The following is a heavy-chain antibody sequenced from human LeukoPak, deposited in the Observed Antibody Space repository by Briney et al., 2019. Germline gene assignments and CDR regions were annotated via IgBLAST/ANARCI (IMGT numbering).Heavy chain of an antibody. Sequence: ASVKVSCKASGYTCTSYGISWVRQAPGQGLEWLGRISAYNGNTNYAQKLQGRVTMTTDTSTSAAYMELRSLRSDDTAVYYCARGKIAAAGNWFDPWGQGTLVTVSS. V-gene: IGHV1-18*01. CDR3: ARGKIAAAGNWFDP. CDR1: GYTCTSYG. J-gene: IGHJ5*02. D-gene: IGHD6-13*01. CDR2: ISAYNGNT.